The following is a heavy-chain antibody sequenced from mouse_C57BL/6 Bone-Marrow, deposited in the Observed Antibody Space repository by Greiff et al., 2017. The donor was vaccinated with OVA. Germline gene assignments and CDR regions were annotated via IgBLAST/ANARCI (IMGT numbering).Heavy chain of an antibody. D-gene: IGHD1-1*02. CDR3: ARSMAVVPSWFAY. CDR1: GYTFTSYW. V-gene: IGHV1-52*01. J-gene: IGHJ3*01. CDR2: IDPSDSET. Sequence: QVQLQQPGAELVRPGSSVKLSCKASGYTFTSYWMHWVKQRPIQGLEWIGNIDPSDSETHYNQKFKDKATLTVDKSSSTAYMQLSSLTSEDSAVYYCARSMAVVPSWFAYWGQGTLVTVSA.